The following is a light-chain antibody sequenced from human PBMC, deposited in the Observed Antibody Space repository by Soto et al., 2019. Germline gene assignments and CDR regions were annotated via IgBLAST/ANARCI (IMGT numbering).Light chain of an antibody. Sequence: DIQMTQCPSTLSASVGDRVTITCRTSQGIRNDLGWYQQKPGKVPKLLIYDASSLESGVPSRFSGSGSGTEFTLTISGLQPDDFATYYCQRYNSYSRTFGQGTKVDIK. CDR3: QRYNSYSRT. CDR2: DAS. CDR1: QGIRND. V-gene: IGKV1-5*01. J-gene: IGKJ1*01.